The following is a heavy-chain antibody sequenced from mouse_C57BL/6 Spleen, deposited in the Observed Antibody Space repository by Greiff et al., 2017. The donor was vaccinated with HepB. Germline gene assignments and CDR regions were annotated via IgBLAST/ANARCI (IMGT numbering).Heavy chain of an antibody. CDR3: ARSGYKYAMDY. CDR2: IYPGSGST. Sequence: QVQLKQPGAELVKPGASVKMSCKASGYTFTSYWITWVKQRPGQGLEWIGDIYPGSGSTNYNEKFKSKATLTVDTSSSTAYMQLSSLTSEDSAVYYCARSGYKYAMDYWGQGTSVTVSS. V-gene: IGHV1-55*01. D-gene: IGHD2-2*01. J-gene: IGHJ4*01. CDR1: GYTFTSYW.